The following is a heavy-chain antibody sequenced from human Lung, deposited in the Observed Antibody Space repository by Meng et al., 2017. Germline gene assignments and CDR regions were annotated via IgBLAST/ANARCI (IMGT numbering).Heavy chain of an antibody. Sequence: EVLLLESGGGLDHPGGSLRLSCAASGFSFSRCAMNWVRQAPGKGLEWVSVIGESGGGIYYADSVKGRFIISRDNSKNTLYLQMNSLRAEDTALYYCAKEKDAFDVWGQGTMVTVSS. V-gene: IGHV3-23*01. CDR3: AKEKDAFDV. J-gene: IGHJ3*01. CDR1: GFSFSRCA. CDR2: IGESGGGI.